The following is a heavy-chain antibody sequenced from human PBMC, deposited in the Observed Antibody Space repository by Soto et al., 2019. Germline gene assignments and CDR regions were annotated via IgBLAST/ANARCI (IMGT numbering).Heavy chain of an antibody. CDR3: AREDHCDY. J-gene: IGHJ4*02. Sequence: VGSLRLSCAASGFTVSSNYMSWVRQAPGKGLEWLSVIYTDDSTYYADSVKGRFTISRHNSKNTLYLQMNSLRAEDTAVYYCAREDHCDYWGQGTLVTVSS. CDR2: IYTDDST. CDR1: GFTVSSNY. V-gene: IGHV3-53*01.